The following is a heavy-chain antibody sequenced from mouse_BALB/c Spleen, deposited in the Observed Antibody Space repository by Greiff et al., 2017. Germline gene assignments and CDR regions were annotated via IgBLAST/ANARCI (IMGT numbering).Heavy chain of an antibody. V-gene: IGHV3-2*02. J-gene: IGHJ2*01. CDR1: GYSITSDYA. D-gene: IGHD1-1*01. Sequence: ESGPGLVKPSQSLSLTCTVTGYSITSDYAWNWIRQFPGNKLEWMGYISYSGSTSYNPSLKSRISITRDTSKNQFFLQLNSVTTEDTATYYCARFYYYGSSYLYYFDYWGQGTTLTVSS. CDR2: ISYSGST. CDR3: ARFYYYGSSYLYYFDY.